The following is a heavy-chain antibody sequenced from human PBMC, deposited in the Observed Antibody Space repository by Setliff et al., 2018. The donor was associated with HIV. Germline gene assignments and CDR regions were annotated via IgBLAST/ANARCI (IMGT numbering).Heavy chain of an antibody. CDR1: GGSIISSHW. D-gene: IGHD5-18*01. J-gene: IGHJ4*02. CDR3: ARVGLPYNSGRLDQ. Sequence: PSETLSLTCTVSGGSIISSHWWSWVRQPPGKGLEWIGEIFHSGSPNYNPSLKSRLTISVDKSKNQFSLKLTSVTAADTAVYCCARVGLPYNSGRLDQWGQGSLVTVSS. V-gene: IGHV4-4*01. CDR2: IFHSGSP.